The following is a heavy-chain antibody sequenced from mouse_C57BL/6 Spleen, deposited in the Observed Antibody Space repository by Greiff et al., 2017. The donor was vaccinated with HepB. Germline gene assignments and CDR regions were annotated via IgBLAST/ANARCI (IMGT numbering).Heavy chain of an antibody. J-gene: IGHJ1*03. CDR1: GYAFSSSW. Sequence: VQLQQSGPELVKPGASVKISCKASGYAFSSSWMNWVKQRPGKGLEWIGRIYPGDGDTNYNGKFKGKATLTADKSSSTASMQLSSLTSEDSAVYFCARGGSSYGWYFDVWGTGTTVTVSS. CDR3: ARGGSSYGWYFDV. V-gene: IGHV1-82*01. D-gene: IGHD1-1*01. CDR2: IYPGDGDT.